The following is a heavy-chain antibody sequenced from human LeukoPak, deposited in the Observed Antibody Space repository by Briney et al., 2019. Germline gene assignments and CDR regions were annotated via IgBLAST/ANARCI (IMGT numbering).Heavy chain of an antibody. J-gene: IGHJ4*02. D-gene: IGHD6-13*01. Sequence: GGSLRLSCAATGFTFSRYWMHWVRQAPGKGLEWVSYISNSGRASYYTDSLKGRFTISRDNAENSLYLQMNSLRAEDTAVYYCARVGSAAAGSYFFDYWGQGTLVTVSS. CDR1: GFTFSRYW. V-gene: IGHV3-48*04. CDR3: ARVGSAAAGSYFFDY. CDR2: ISNSGRAS.